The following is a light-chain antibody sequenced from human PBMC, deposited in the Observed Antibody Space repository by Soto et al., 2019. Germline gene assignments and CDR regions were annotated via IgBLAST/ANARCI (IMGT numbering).Light chain of an antibody. Sequence: DIQMTQSPSSLSASVGDRVTITCRARQDISRYLNWYQQKPGKAPKLLIHTASSLQSGVPSRFSGSGSGTDFTLTISSLQPEDFATYFCQQSNSSPFTFGGGTKVEI. CDR2: TAS. J-gene: IGKJ4*01. CDR3: QQSNSSPFT. V-gene: IGKV1-39*01. CDR1: QDISRY.